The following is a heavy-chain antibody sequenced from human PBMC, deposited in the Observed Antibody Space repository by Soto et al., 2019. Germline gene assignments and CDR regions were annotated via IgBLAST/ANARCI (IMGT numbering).Heavy chain of an antibody. CDR2: INPNSGGT. CDR3: ARDGKGDYYLLTGYYNYYGMDV. D-gene: IGHD3-9*01. J-gene: IGHJ6*02. CDR1: GCSFTGYN. V-gene: IGHV1-2*02. Sequence: GASVKVSCKASGCSFTGYNLHWVRQAPGQGLEWMGWINPNSGGTNYAQKFQGRVTMTRDTSISLAYMELSRLRSDDTAVYYCARDGKGDYYLLTGYYNYYGMDVWGQGTTVTVSS.